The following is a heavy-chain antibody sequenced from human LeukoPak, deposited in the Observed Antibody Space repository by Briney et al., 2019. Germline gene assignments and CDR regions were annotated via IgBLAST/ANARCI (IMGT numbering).Heavy chain of an antibody. Sequence: GGSLRLSCAASGFTFSSYGMHWVRQAPGKGLEWVAFIRYDGSNKYYADSVKGRFTISRDNSKNTLYLQMNSLRAEDTAVYYCAKARYSSSPYYFDYWGQGTLVTVSS. J-gene: IGHJ4*02. CDR3: AKARYSSSPYYFDY. V-gene: IGHV3-30*02. CDR1: GFTFSSYG. CDR2: IRYDGSNK. D-gene: IGHD6-13*01.